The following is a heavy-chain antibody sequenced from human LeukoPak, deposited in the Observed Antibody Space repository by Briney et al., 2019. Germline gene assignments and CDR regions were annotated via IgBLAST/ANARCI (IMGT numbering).Heavy chain of an antibody. V-gene: IGHV3-30*04. Sequence: GRSLRLSCGVSGISFRSYPMYWVRQAPGKGLEWVAVISYDGTKNYHADSVKGRFTISRDNSKNTLYLQMNSLRVEDTAVYYCTIYGDYYNWVDSWGQRTLVTVSS. CDR3: TIYGDYYNWVDS. CDR2: ISYDGTKN. J-gene: IGHJ5*01. D-gene: IGHD4-17*01. CDR1: GISFRSYP.